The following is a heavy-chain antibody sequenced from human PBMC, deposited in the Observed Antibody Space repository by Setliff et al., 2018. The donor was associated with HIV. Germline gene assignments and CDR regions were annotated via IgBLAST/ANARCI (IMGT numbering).Heavy chain of an antibody. CDR3: AREGKTALVTKYFDY. D-gene: IGHD5-18*01. CDR1: GGSFSDYN. J-gene: IGHJ4*02. CDR2: INHSKHT. V-gene: IGHV4-34*09. Sequence: PSETLSLTCAVYGGSFSDYNWSWIRQPPGKGLEWIAEINHSKHTIYNPSLKSRLTITRDTSKNQFSLRMKSVTAADTAVYYCAREGKTALVTKYFDYWGQGTLVTVCS.